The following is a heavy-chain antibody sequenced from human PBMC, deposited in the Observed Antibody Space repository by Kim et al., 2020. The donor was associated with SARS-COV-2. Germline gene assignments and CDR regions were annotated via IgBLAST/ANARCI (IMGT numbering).Heavy chain of an antibody. J-gene: IGHJ4*02. V-gene: IGHV1-18*01. Sequence: NYAQMVQGRATMTTDTSTSLAYMELRSLRSDDTAMYYCARLLGGGSYYDYWGQGTLVTVSS. D-gene: IGHD1-26*01. CDR3: ARLLGGGSYYDY.